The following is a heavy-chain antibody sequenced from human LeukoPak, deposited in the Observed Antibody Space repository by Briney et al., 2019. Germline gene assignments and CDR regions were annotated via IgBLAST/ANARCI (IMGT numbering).Heavy chain of an antibody. CDR3: ARAGLGAFDI. Sequence: PSETLSLTCAVSGYSISSGYYWGWIRQPPGKGLEWIGSIYHSGSTYYNPSLKSRVTISVDTSKNQFSLKLSSVTAADTAVYYCARAGLGAFDIWGQGATVTVSS. CDR2: IYHSGST. V-gene: IGHV4-38-2*01. J-gene: IGHJ3*02. CDR1: GYSISSGYY.